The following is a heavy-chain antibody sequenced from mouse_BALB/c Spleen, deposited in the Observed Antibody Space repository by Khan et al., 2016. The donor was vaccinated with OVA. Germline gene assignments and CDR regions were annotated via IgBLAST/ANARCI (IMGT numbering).Heavy chain of an antibody. CDR1: GFSLTDYA. CDR3: AKDPHYYGMDQ. CDR2: IWAGGSK. J-gene: IGHJ4*01. Sequence: QVQLKESGPGLVSPSQNLSITCTVSGFSLTDYAVSWIRQPPGEGLEWLGVIWAGGSKYYNSALKSRLSISKDYSRGQVFLKMNSQKTDDTAMYYSAKDPHYYGMDQWGKGTSVTVSS. V-gene: IGHV2-6-5*01.